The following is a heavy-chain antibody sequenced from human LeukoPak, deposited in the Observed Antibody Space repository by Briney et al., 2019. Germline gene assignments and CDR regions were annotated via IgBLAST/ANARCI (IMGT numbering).Heavy chain of an antibody. Sequence: GGSLRLSCAASGFTFSDYYMSWIRQAPGKGLEWVSYISSSGSTIYYADSVKGRFTISRDNAKNSLYLQMNSLRAEDTAVYYCARSQGKLQWPYYYYGMDVWGQGTTVTVSS. D-gene: IGHD5-24*01. J-gene: IGHJ6*02. V-gene: IGHV3-11*01. CDR2: ISSSGSTI. CDR1: GFTFSDYY. CDR3: ARSQGKLQWPYYYYGMDV.